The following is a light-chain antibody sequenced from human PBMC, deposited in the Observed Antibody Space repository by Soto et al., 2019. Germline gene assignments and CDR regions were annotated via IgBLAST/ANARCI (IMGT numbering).Light chain of an antibody. J-gene: IGKJ1*01. CDR1: QTISSW. CDR2: KAS. Sequence: EIQMTQSPSTLSGSVGDRVTITCRASQTISSWLAWYQQKPGKAPKLLIYKASTLKSGVPSRFSGSGSGTEFTLTISSLQPDDVATYDCQHYNSYSEAFGQGTKVDIK. V-gene: IGKV1-5*03. CDR3: QHYNSYSEA.